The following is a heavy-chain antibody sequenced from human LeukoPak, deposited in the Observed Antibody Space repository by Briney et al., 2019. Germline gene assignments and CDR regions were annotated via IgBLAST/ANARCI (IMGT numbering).Heavy chain of an antibody. J-gene: IGHJ4*02. CDR1: GYTLAELS. Sequence: ASVKVSCKVSGYTLAELSMHWVRQAPGKGLEWMGGFDPEDGETIYAQKFQGRVTMTEDTSTDTAYMELSSLRSEDTAVYYCATAPIVGAPMIYYWGQGTLVTVSS. CDR2: FDPEDGET. CDR3: ATAPIVGAPMIYY. D-gene: IGHD1-26*01. V-gene: IGHV1-24*01.